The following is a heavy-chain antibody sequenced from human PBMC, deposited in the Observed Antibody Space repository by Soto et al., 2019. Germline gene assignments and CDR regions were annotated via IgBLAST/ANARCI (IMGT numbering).Heavy chain of an antibody. Sequence: PSQTLSLTCAISGDSVSSNSAAWNWIRQSPSRGLEWLGRTYYRSKWYNDYAVSVKSRITINPDTSKNQFSLQLNSVTPEDTAVYYCARDRDSGYDRKDHYYYYCYGMDVWGQGATVTVSS. CDR3: ARDRDSGYDRKDHYYYYCYGMDV. V-gene: IGHV6-1*01. CDR2: TYYRSKWYN. J-gene: IGHJ6*02. CDR1: GDSVSSNSAA. D-gene: IGHD5-12*01.